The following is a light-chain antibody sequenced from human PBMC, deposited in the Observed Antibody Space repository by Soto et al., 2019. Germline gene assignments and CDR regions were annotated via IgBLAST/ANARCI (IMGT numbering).Light chain of an antibody. J-gene: IGLJ1*01. V-gene: IGLV2-14*01. CDR3: SSYTSSSSAYV. CDR2: EVS. CDR1: SSDLGGYNY. Sequence: QSALTQPASVSGSPGQSITISCTGPSSDLGGYNYVSWYQQHPGKAPELMIYEVSNRPSGVSNRFYGSKPGNTASLTISGLQAEDEADYYCSSYTSSSSAYVVGTGTKVTVL.